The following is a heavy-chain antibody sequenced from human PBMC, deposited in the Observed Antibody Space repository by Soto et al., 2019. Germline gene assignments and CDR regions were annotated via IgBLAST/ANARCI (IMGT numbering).Heavy chain of an antibody. CDR1: GKSFSGYY. CDR3: ARQEAAGTAYYFDY. Sequence: QVQLQQWGAGLLKPSETLSLTCAVYGKSFSGYYWSWIRQPPGKGLEWIGEINNSGSTNYNPSLRSRVTISVDTSKNQSSLKLSSVTSADTAVYYCARQEAAGTAYYFDYWGQGTLVTVSS. CDR2: INNSGST. V-gene: IGHV4-34*01. J-gene: IGHJ4*02. D-gene: IGHD6-13*01.